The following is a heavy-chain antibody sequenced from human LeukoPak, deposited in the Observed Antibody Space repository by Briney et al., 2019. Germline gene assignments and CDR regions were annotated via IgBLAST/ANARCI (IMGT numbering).Heavy chain of an antibody. CDR2: ISSSSSYI. J-gene: IGHJ5*02. D-gene: IGHD3-22*01. CDR1: GFTFSSYS. V-gene: IGHV3-21*01. CDR3: ARDHRGYYDSSGYYYVSWFDP. Sequence: GGSLRLSCAASGFTFSSYSMNWVRQAPGKGLEWVSSISSSSSYIYYADSVKGRFTISRDNAKSSLYLQMNSLRAEDTAVYYCARDHRGYYDSSGYYYVSWFDPWGQGTLVTVSS.